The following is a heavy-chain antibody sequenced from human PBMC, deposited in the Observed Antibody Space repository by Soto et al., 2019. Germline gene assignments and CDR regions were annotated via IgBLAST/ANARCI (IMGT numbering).Heavy chain of an antibody. D-gene: IGHD3-10*01. CDR2: VHHSWGS. CDR3: ARQGFGPLHGLVDV. Sequence: QVQLQESGPGLAKPSETLSLSCTVSGGSISSYYWSWFRQSPGKRMEWIGYVHHSWGSSYNPSLQSRVAISLDTSKSQFSLKVTSVTATDTAGYYCARQGFGPLHGLVDVWGQGTTVTVSS. J-gene: IGHJ6*02. CDR1: GGSISSYY. V-gene: IGHV4-59*08.